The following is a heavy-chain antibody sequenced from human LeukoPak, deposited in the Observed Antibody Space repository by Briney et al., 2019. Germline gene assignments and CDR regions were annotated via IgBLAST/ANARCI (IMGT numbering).Heavy chain of an antibody. Sequence: SGTLSLTCTVSGGSISSSSYYWGWIRQPPGKGLEWIGSIYYSGSTYYNPSLKSRVTISVDTSKNQFSLKLSSVTAADTAVYYCARSPWGYCSSTSCSSEYFQHWGQGTLVTVSS. V-gene: IGHV4-39*01. CDR1: GGSISSSSYY. J-gene: IGHJ1*01. CDR2: IYYSGST. D-gene: IGHD2-2*01. CDR3: ARSPWGYCSSTSCSSEYFQH.